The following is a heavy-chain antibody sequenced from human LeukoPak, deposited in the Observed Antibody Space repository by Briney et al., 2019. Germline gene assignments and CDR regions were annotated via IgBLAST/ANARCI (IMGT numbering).Heavy chain of an antibody. D-gene: IGHD3-10*01. CDR2: IYYSGST. Sequence: SETLSLTCTVSGGSISSYYWSWIRQPPGKGLEWIGYIYYSGSTNYNPSLKSRVTISVDTSKNQFSLKLSSVTAADTAVYYCARDYSEGDYYYNYYMDVWGKGTTVTISS. CDR1: GGSISSYY. CDR3: ARDYSEGDYYYNYYMDV. V-gene: IGHV4-59*08. J-gene: IGHJ6*03.